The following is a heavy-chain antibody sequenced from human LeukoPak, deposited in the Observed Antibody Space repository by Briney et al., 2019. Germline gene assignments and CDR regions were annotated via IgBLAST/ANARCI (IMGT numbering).Heavy chain of an antibody. Sequence: PGRSLRLSCAASGFTVSSNYMSWVRQAPGKGLEWVSVIYSGGSTYYADSVKGRFTVSRHNSKNTLYLQMNSLRAEDTAVYYCATGYYYDSSGYYYWGQGTLVTVSS. CDR2: IYSGGST. CDR3: ATGYYYDSSGYYY. J-gene: IGHJ4*02. D-gene: IGHD3-22*01. V-gene: IGHV3-53*04. CDR1: GFTVSSNY.